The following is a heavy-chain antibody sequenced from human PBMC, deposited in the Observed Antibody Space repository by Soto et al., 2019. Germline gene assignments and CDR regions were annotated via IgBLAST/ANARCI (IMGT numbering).Heavy chain of an antibody. CDR1: GFTFTTYA. Sequence: EVQLLESGGGLVQPGGSLRLSCAASGFTFTTYAMSWVRQPPGKGLEWVSGISSSGDIPYYADSVKGRFTISRDQSKKTGYLQMNSLRAEDTALYYCAKVNSIVGDGDHDYWCQGTLVSVSS. V-gene: IGHV3-23*01. J-gene: IGHJ4*02. D-gene: IGHD4-17*01. CDR3: AKVNSIVGDGDHDY. CDR2: ISSSGDIP.